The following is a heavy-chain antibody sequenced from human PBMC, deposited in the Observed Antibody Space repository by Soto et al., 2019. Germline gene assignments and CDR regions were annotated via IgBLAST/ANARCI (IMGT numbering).Heavy chain of an antibody. J-gene: IGHJ6*03. V-gene: IGHV4-34*01. CDR2: INHSGST. Sequence: SETLSLTCAVYGGSFSGYYWSWIRQPPGKGLEWIGEINHSGSTNYNPSLKSRVTISVDTSKNQFSLKLSSVTAADTAVYYCARLHADFWSGYYKYRRNYYYYMDVWGKGTTVTVSS. D-gene: IGHD3-3*01. CDR3: ARLHADFWSGYYKYRRNYYYYMDV. CDR1: GGSFSGYY.